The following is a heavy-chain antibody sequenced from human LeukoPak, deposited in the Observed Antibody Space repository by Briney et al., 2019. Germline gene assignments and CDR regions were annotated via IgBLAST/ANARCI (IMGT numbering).Heavy chain of an antibody. D-gene: IGHD2-2*01. Sequence: PGGSLRLSCATSGFTFSTYAMIWVRQAPGRGLEWVSVVSGTGDITYYRDSVKGRFTISRDNSKNTLYLQMNSLRAEDMAVYYCARGSSNSCYAWLDYWGQGILVTVSS. V-gene: IGHV3-23*01. CDR3: ARGSSNSCYAWLDY. CDR1: GFTFSTYA. J-gene: IGHJ4*02. CDR2: VSGTGDIT.